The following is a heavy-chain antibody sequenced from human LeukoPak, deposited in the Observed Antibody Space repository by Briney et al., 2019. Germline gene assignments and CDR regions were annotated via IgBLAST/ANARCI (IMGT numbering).Heavy chain of an antibody. D-gene: IGHD3-9*01. Sequence: SETLSLTCSVSGGAIDNYYWSWIRQPPGKGLEWIGYIYYSGTTHYNPSFKSRVTMSVDTSKNEFSLKVNSVTAAETGMYYCARLLSYDILTGGTFDIWGQGTMVTVAS. CDR3: ARLLSYDILTGGTFDI. CDR1: GGAIDNYY. V-gene: IGHV4-59*01. CDR2: IYYSGTT. J-gene: IGHJ3*02.